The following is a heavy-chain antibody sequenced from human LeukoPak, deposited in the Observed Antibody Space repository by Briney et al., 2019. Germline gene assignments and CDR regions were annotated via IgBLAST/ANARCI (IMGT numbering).Heavy chain of an antibody. V-gene: IGHV4-39*07. Sequence: SETLSLTCTVSGGSISSSRYYWGWVRQTPGKGLEWIARLSDSGSRYDSPSLRSRLSISGDTTKNQFSLKLRSVTAADTAVYYCARFGGGTLDYWGQGTLVTVSS. D-gene: IGHD2-15*01. CDR1: GGSISSSRYY. J-gene: IGHJ4*02. CDR2: LSDSGSR. CDR3: ARFGGGTLDY.